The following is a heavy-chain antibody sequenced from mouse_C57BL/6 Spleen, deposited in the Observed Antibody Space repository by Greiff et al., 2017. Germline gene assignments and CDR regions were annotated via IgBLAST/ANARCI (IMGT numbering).Heavy chain of an antibody. CDR3: AKNLGNSLRYAMDY. CDR2: RWSGGST. V-gene: IGHV2-4*01. D-gene: IGHD2-1*01. Sequence: QVQLKESGPGLVQPSQSLSITCTVSGFSLTSYGVHWVRQPPGKGLEWLGVRWSGGSTDYNAAFISRLSISKDNSKSQVFFKMNSLQADDTAIYYCAKNLGNSLRYAMDYWGQGTSVTVSS. CDR1: GFSLTSYG. J-gene: IGHJ4*01.